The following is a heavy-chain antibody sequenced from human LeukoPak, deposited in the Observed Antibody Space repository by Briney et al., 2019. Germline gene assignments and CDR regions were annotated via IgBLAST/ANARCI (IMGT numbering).Heavy chain of an antibody. D-gene: IGHD3-10*01. J-gene: IGHJ5*02. CDR3: ARGPRITMVRGVSYRLNWFDP. Sequence: GASVKVSCKGYGYTFINHDINWVRQATGQGLEWMGWMNPNSGNTGYAQKFQGRVTMTRNTSISTAYMELSSLRSEDTAVYYCARGPRITMVRGVSYRLNWFDPWGQGTLVTVSS. CDR2: MNPNSGNT. V-gene: IGHV1-8*02. CDR1: GYTFINHD.